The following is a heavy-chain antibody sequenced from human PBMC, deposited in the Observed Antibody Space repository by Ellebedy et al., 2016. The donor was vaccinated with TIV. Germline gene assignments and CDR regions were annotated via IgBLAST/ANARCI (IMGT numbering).Heavy chain of an antibody. CDR3: ARVVEGGYSYGLPLDY. CDR1: GYTLTGSY. D-gene: IGHD5-18*01. CDR2: INPNSGDT. V-gene: IGHV1-2*02. J-gene: IGHJ4*02. Sequence: AASVKVSCKASGYTLTGSYMHWVRQAPGQGLEWMGWINPNSGDTHYVQNFQGRVTMTRDTSISTAYMELSRLRSDDTAVYYCARVVEGGYSYGLPLDYWGQGTLVTVSS.